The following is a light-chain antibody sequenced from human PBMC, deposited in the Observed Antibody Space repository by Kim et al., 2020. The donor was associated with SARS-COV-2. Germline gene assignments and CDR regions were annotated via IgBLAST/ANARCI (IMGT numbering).Light chain of an antibody. J-gene: IGLJ2*01. CDR1: NSNIGSNP. CDR2: TNN. V-gene: IGLV1-44*01. Sequence: QSVLTQPPSASGTPGQRVTISCSGSNSNIGSNPVNWYQQFPGTAPKLLIYTNNQWPSGVPDRFSGSKSGTSASLAISGLQSEDEADYYCAAWDDSLNGVLFCGGTQLTVL. CDR3: AAWDDSLNGVL.